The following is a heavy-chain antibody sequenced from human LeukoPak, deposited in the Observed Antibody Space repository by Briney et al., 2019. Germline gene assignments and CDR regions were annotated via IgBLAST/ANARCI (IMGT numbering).Heavy chain of an antibody. V-gene: IGHV3-30-3*01. Sequence: GGSLRLSCTVSGFIFSSYPMHWVRQAPGKGLEWVAVISYDGSKKSYADSVKGRFTISRDNSKNTLYLQMNGLRPEDTAVYYCARDAAYGDSLRYYFDYWGQGTLVTVSS. CDR3: ARDAAYGDSLRYYFDY. CDR1: GFIFSSYP. D-gene: IGHD4-17*01. CDR2: ISYDGSKK. J-gene: IGHJ4*02.